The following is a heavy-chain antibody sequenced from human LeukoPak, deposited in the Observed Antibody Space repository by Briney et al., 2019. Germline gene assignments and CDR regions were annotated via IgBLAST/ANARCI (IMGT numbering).Heavy chain of an antibody. CDR2: IYYGGST. Sequence: PSETLSLTCTVSGGSISSGDYYWSWIRQPPGRGLEWIGYIYYGGSTYYNPSLKSRVTISVDTSKNQFSLKLSSVTAADTAVYYCARVLYYYGSGSYFDYWGQGTLVTVSS. D-gene: IGHD3-10*01. V-gene: IGHV4-30-4*01. J-gene: IGHJ4*02. CDR1: GGSISSGDYY. CDR3: ARVLYYYGSGSYFDY.